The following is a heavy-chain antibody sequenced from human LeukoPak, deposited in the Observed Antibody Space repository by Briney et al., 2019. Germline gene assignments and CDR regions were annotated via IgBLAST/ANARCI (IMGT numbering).Heavy chain of an antibody. CDR2: ISGYNDNT. CDR1: GYSFGSYG. J-gene: IGHJ3*02. D-gene: IGHD6-19*01. Sequence: ASVKVSCKASGYSFGSYGIAWVRQAPGQGLEWMGWISGYNDNTNYAREFQGRVTMTTDTSTSTAYMELRSLRADDTAVCYCARHLGGSSGWYAFDIWGQGTMVTASS. CDR3: ARHLGGSSGWYAFDI. V-gene: IGHV1-18*01.